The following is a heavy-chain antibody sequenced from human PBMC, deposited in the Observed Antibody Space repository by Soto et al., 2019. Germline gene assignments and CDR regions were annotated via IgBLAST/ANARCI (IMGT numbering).Heavy chain of an antibody. V-gene: IGHV6-1*01. CDR1: GDSVSSNSAA. CDR2: TYYRSKWYN. D-gene: IGHD1-26*01. J-gene: IGHJ4*02. CDR3: ARGRVVGAASVSLDY. Sequence: SHTLSLTCAISGDSVSSNSAAWNWIRQFPSRGLEWLGRTYYRSKWYNDYAVSVKSRITINPDTSKNQFSLQLNSVTPEDTAVYYCARGRVVGAASVSLDYWGQGTLVTVSS.